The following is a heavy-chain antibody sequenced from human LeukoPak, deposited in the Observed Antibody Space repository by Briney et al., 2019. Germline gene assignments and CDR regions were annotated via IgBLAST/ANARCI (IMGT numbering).Heavy chain of an antibody. Sequence: SETLSLTCAVSGYSISSGYYWGWIRRPPGKGLEWIGSIHHSGTYYNPSLESRPTISIDTPKNQFSLQLSSVTAADTAVYYCARGDNYYDSSGYLDWGQGTLVTVSS. CDR1: GYSISSGYY. CDR2: IHHSGT. CDR3: ARGDNYYDSSGYLD. J-gene: IGHJ4*02. V-gene: IGHV4-38-2*01. D-gene: IGHD3-22*01.